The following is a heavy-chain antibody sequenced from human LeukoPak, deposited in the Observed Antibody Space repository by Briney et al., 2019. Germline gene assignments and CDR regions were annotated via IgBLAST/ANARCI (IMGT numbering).Heavy chain of an antibody. CDR2: INHSGST. Sequence: SETLSLTCAVYGGSFSGYYWSWIRQPPGKGLEWIGEINHSGSTNYNPSLKSRVTISVGTSKNQFSLKLSSVTAADTAVYYCARVITMVRGVIITDGMDVWGQGTTVTVSS. V-gene: IGHV4-34*01. D-gene: IGHD3-10*01. CDR3: ARVITMVRGVIITDGMDV. J-gene: IGHJ6*02. CDR1: GGSFSGYY.